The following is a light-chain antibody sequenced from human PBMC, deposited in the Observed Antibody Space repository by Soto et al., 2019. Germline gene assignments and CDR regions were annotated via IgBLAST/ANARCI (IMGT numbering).Light chain of an antibody. CDR3: QQRNIWPPVT. CDR2: GAF. Sequence: EIVLTQSPATLSLSPGERATLSCRASPSVTNYLAWYQQKPGQPPRRLIYGAFNRAAGIPARFSGSGSGTDFTRTISSLEPEDSAVYDCQQRNIWPPVTFGQGTRLESK. J-gene: IGKJ5*01. CDR1: PSVTNY. V-gene: IGKV3-11*01.